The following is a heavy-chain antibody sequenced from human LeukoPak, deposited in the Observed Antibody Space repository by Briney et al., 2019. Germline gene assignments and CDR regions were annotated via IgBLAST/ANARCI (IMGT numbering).Heavy chain of an antibody. CDR1: GGSISSYY. CDR3: ARVIGVVVPAASNWFDP. CDR2: IYYSGST. J-gene: IGHJ5*02. V-gene: IGHV4-59*01. Sequence: SETLSLTCTVSGGSISSYYWSWIRQPPGKGLEWIGYIYYSGSTNYNPSLKSRVTISVDTSKNQFSLKLSSVTAADTAVYYCARVIGVVVPAASNWFDPWGQGTLVTVFS. D-gene: IGHD2-2*01.